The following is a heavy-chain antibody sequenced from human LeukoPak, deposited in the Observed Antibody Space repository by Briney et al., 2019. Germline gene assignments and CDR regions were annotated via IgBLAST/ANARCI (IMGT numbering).Heavy chain of an antibody. CDR1: GFTFTSHL. J-gene: IGHJ1*01. Sequence: GGSLRLSCAASGFTFTSHLIHWVRQPPGKGLVWVSRVSGDGRTTNYADSVKGRFTISRDNAKNTVYLQMDSLRVEDTAVYYCVRTTNGPKHWGQGTLVTVSS. D-gene: IGHD2-8*01. CDR2: VSGDGRTT. CDR3: VRTTNGPKH. V-gene: IGHV3-74*01.